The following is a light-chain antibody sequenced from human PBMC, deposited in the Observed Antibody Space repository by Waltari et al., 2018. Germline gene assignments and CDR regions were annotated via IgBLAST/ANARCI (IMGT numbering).Light chain of an antibody. Sequence: QSAMTQPAPVSGSPGQSITISCTGTSSDVGGYNYVSRYQQHPGKAPKLMIYEVSNRPSGVSNRFAGSKSGNTASLTISGLQAEDEADYYCSSYTSSSTPYVFGTGTKVTVL. CDR2: EVS. CDR1: SSDVGGYNY. CDR3: SSYTSSSTPYV. J-gene: IGLJ1*01. V-gene: IGLV2-14*01.